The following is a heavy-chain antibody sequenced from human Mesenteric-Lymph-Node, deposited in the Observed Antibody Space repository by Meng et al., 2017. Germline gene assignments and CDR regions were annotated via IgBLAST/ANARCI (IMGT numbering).Heavy chain of an antibody. Sequence: SETLSLTCTVSGGSISSGSYYWSWIRQPAGKGLEWIGRIYTSGSTNYNPSLKSRVTISVDTSKNQFSLKLSSVTAADTAVYYCARDLRSYYDFWSGYSSWFDPWGQGTLVTVSS. CDR1: GGSISSGSYY. V-gene: IGHV4-61*02. J-gene: IGHJ5*02. CDR2: IYTSGST. D-gene: IGHD3-3*01. CDR3: ARDLRSYYDFWSGYSSWFDP.